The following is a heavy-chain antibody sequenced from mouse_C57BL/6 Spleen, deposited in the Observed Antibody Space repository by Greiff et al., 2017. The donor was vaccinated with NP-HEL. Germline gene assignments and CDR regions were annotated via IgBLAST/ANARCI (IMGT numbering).Heavy chain of an antibody. CDR1: GFNIKNTY. V-gene: IGHV14-3*01. CDR3: ARGDLYSNSWFAY. CDR2: IDPANGNT. J-gene: IGHJ3*01. Sequence: VQLKQSVAELVRPGASVKLSCTASGFNIKNTYMHWVKQRPDQGLEWIGRIDPANGNTKYAPKFQGKATITADTSSNTAYLQLSSLTSEDTAIYYCARGDLYSNSWFAYWGQGTLVTVSA. D-gene: IGHD2-5*01.